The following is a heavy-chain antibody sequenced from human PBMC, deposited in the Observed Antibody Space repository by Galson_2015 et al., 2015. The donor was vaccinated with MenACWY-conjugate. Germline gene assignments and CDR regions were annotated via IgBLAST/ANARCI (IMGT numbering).Heavy chain of an antibody. CDR3: ATYCSSPSCYAKGAY. V-gene: IGHV3-74*01. D-gene: IGHD2-2*01. CDR1: GFTFSRYW. CDR2: INSDGSAA. Sequence: SLRLSCAASGFTFSRYWMHWVRQSPEKGLVWVSRINSDGSAADYAGTVKGRFTISRDNAKNTLFLQMNSLRVEDTALYYCATYCSSPSCYAKGAYWGQGTLVTVSS. J-gene: IGHJ4*02.